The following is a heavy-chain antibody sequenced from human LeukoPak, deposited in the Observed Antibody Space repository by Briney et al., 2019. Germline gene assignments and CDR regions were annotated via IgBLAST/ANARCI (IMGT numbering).Heavy chain of an antibody. CDR2: IYSGGST. D-gene: IGHD1-7*01. CDR1: GFTVSSNY. J-gene: IGHJ4*02. V-gene: IGHV3-53*01. CDR3: ARVTRTGTTAAYYFDY. Sequence: GGSLRLSCATSGFTVSSNYMSWVRQAPGKGLEWASVIYSGGSTYYADSVKGRFTISRDNSKNTLYLQMNSLRAEDTAVYYCARVTRTGTTAAYYFDYWGQGTLVTVSS.